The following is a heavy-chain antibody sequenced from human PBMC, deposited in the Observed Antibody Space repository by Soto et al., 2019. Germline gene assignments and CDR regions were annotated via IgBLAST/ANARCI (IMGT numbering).Heavy chain of an antibody. CDR1: GRSISEINSY. CDR3: ARPEGGYGSGYSWFDP. D-gene: IGHD5-12*01. Sequence: SETLSLTCSVSGRSISEINSYWGWIRQPPGEGLEWIGTIYHTGSTYYNPSLKSRVIISLDTSKTQFSLKLSSVTAADTALYYCARPEGGYGSGYSWFDPWGQGTRVTSPQ. CDR2: IYHTGST. J-gene: IGHJ5*02. V-gene: IGHV4-39*01.